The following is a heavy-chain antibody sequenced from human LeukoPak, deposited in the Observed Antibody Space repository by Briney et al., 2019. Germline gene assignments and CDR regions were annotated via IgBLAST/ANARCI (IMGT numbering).Heavy chain of an antibody. CDR1: GGSISSSNW. D-gene: IGHD3-22*01. V-gene: IGHV4-4*02. CDR3: ARDSSGYYGY. J-gene: IGHJ4*02. Sequence: SETLSLTCAVSGGSISSSNWWSWVRQPPGKGLEWIGEIYHSGSTNYNPSLKSRVTISVDTSKNQFSLKLSSVTAADTAVYYCARDSSGYYGYWGQGTLVTVSS. CDR2: IYHSGST.